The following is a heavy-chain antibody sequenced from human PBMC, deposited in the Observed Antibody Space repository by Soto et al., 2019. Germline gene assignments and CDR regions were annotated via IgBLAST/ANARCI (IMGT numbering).Heavy chain of an antibody. Sequence: QVQLVESGGGVVQPGTSLRLSCAASGFTFNNYGMHWVRQAPGTGLEWVAAISNDGSDKYYADSVKGRLTIPRDNSKNTLYLQMDSLRAEDTAVYYCAKDQGIAASHGNDWGQGTMITVSS. J-gene: IGHJ3*01. D-gene: IGHD6-13*01. CDR2: ISNDGSDK. CDR3: AKDQGIAASHGND. V-gene: IGHV3-30*18. CDR1: GFTFNNYG.